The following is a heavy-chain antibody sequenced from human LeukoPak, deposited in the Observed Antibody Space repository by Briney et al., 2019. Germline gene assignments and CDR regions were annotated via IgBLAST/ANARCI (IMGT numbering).Heavy chain of an antibody. CDR3: ARLGAAGGDY. D-gene: IGHD6-13*01. CDR1: GFTFSSYS. V-gene: IGHV5-51*01. J-gene: IGHJ4*02. Sequence: GGSLRLSCAASGFTFSSYSMNWVRQAPGKGLEWMGIIYPGDSDTRYSPSFQGQVTISADKSISTAYLQWSSLKASDTAMYYCARLGAAGGDYWGQGTLVTVSS. CDR2: IYPGDSDT.